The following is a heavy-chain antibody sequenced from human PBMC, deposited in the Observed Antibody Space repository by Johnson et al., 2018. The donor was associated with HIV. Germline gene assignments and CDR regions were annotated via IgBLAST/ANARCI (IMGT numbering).Heavy chain of an antibody. D-gene: IGHD6-13*01. CDR1: GFTFSDYG. V-gene: IGHV3-30*03. J-gene: IGHJ3*02. CDR2: VSYDGFNK. Sequence: QVQLVESGGGVVQPGRSLRLSCAASGFTFSDYGMHWVRQAPGKGLVWVAVVSYDGFNKYYGEFVNGRFTISRDNSKNTLYLQMNSLRAEDTAAYYCARLPYSGDEDAFDIWVQGTMVTVSS. CDR3: ARLPYSGDEDAFDI.